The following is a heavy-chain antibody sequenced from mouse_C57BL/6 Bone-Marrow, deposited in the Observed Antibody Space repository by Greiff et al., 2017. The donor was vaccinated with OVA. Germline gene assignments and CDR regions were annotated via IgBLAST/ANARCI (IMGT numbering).Heavy chain of an antibody. V-gene: IGHV14-3*01. D-gene: IGHD1-1*01. CDR1: GFNIKNTY. J-gene: IGHJ4*01. Sequence: VQLKESVAELVRPGASVKLSCTASGFNIKNTYMHWVKQRPEQGLEWIGRIDPANGNTKYAPKFQGKATITADTSSNTAYLQLSSLTSEDTAIYYCACGSSYNYDAMDYWGQGTSVTVSS. CDR2: IDPANGNT. CDR3: ACGSSYNYDAMDY.